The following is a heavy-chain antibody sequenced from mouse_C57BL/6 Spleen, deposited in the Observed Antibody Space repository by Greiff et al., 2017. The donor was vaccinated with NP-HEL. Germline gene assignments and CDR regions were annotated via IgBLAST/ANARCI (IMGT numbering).Heavy chain of an antibody. J-gene: IGHJ4*01. CDR3: TRDGSMVTTYAMDY. V-gene: IGHV5-9-1*02. CDR1: GFTFSSYA. Sequence: EVKLVESGEGLVKPGGSLKLSCAASGFTFSSYAMSWVRQTPEKRLEWVAYISSGGDYIYYADTVKGRFTISRDNARNTLYLQMSSLKSEDTAMYYCTRDGSMVTTYAMDYWGQGTSVTVSS. D-gene: IGHD2-2*01. CDR2: ISSGGDYI.